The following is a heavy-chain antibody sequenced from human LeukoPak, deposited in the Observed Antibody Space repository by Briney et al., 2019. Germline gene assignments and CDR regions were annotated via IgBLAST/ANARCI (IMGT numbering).Heavy chain of an antibody. J-gene: IGHJ4*02. D-gene: IGHD2-8*02. V-gene: IGHV3-74*01. CDR3: ARDNTGSIDH. CDR2: IQSDGSGT. CDR1: GFVFSNYW. Sequence: GGSLRLSCTASGFVFSNYWMLWVRQAPGKGLEWVSLIQSDGSGTTYTDSMKGRFIISRDNAKNTLYLQMTSLTAEDTAVYYCARDNTGSIDHWGQGTLVTISS.